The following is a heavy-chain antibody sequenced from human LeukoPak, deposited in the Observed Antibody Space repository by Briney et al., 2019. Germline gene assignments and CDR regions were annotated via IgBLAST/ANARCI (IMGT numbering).Heavy chain of an antibody. CDR2: ISAYNGNT. CDR3: ARDHRITGTTNAFDI. D-gene: IGHD1-7*01. Sequence: ASVKVSCKASGYTLTSYGISWVRQAPGQGLEWMGWISAYNGNTNYAQKLQGRVTMTTDTSTSTAYMELRSLRSDDTAVYYCARDHRITGTTNAFDIWGQGTMVTASS. J-gene: IGHJ3*02. V-gene: IGHV1-18*01. CDR1: GYTLTSYG.